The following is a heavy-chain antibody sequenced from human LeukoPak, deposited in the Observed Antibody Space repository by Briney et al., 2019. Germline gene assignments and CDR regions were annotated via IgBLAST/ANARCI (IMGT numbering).Heavy chain of an antibody. CDR3: AISSYCSGGSCYFDY. V-gene: IGHV3-23*01. Sequence: GGSLRLSCAASGFAFSRYAMNWVRQAPGKGLEWVSGISGSGGSTYYAGSVRGRFTISRDHSTHPLYLQMNSLRAEDTAIYYCAISSYCSGGSCYFDYWGQGTLVTVSS. CDR2: ISGSGGST. CDR1: GFAFSRYA. D-gene: IGHD2-15*01. J-gene: IGHJ4*02.